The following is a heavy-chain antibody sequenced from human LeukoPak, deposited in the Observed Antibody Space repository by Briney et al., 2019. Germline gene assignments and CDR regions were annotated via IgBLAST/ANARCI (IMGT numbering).Heavy chain of an antibody. Sequence: ASVKVSCKASGYTFTSYYMHWVRQAPGQGLEWMGIINPSGGSTSYAQKFQGRVTMTRDMSTNTVYMELSSLRSEDTAVYYCARLAGSGTPFDYWGQGTLVTVSS. J-gene: IGHJ4*02. CDR1: GYTFTSYY. CDR3: ARLAGSGTPFDY. D-gene: IGHD1-26*01. V-gene: IGHV1-46*01. CDR2: INPSGGST.